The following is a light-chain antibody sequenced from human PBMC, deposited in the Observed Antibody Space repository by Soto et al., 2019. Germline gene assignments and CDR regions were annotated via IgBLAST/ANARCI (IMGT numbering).Light chain of an antibody. CDR2: EGR. Sequence: QSVLTQPASVSGSPGQSITISCTGTSSDVGTYNLVSWYQQNPGKAPKLMIYEGRKRPSGVSDRFSGSKSGNTASLTISGLQAEDEADYYCCSYASDSTCEGVIFGGGTKLTVL. V-gene: IGLV2-23*01. J-gene: IGLJ2*01. CDR3: CSYASDSTCEGVI. CDR1: SSDVGTYNL.